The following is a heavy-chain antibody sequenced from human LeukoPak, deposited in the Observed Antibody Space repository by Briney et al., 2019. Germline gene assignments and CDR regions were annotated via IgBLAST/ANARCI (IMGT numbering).Heavy chain of an antibody. Sequence: GGSLRLACAASGFTFSSYWMHWVRQAPGKGLVWVSRINSDGSSTSYADSVKGRFTISRDNAKNTLYLQMNSLRAEDTAVYYCARDRGYGYLFDYWGQGTLVTVSS. V-gene: IGHV3-74*01. CDR2: INSDGSST. CDR1: GFTFSSYW. J-gene: IGHJ4*02. D-gene: IGHD5-18*01. CDR3: ARDRGYGYLFDY.